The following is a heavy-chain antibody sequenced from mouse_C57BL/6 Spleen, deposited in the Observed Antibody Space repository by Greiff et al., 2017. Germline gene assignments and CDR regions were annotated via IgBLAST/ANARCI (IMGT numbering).Heavy chain of an antibody. V-gene: IGHV1-64*01. CDR1: GYTFTSYW. CDR3: ARAGAYYGSSLFDY. D-gene: IGHD1-1*01. J-gene: IGHJ2*01. CDR2: IHPNSGST. Sequence: QVQLQQPGAELVKPGASVKLSCKASGYTFTSYWMHWVKQRPGQGLEWIGMIHPNSGSTNYNEKFKSKATLTVDKSSSTAYMQLSSLTSEDSAVYYCARAGAYYGSSLFDYWGQGTTLTVSS.